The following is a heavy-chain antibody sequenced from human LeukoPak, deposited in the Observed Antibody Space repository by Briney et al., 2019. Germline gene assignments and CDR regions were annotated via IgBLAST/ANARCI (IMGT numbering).Heavy chain of an antibody. D-gene: IGHD2-2*03. J-gene: IGHJ5*02. V-gene: IGHV4-31*03. CDR2: IYYSGST. CDR1: GGSSSSGGYY. CDR3: ARVFGYCSSTSCRGFDP. Sequence: SETRSRTCTVAGGSSSSGGYYWSWIRQHPGKGLEWIGYIYYSGSTYYNPSLKSRVTISVDTSKNQFSLKLSSVTAADTAVYYCARVFGYCSSTSCRGFDPWGQGTLVTVSS.